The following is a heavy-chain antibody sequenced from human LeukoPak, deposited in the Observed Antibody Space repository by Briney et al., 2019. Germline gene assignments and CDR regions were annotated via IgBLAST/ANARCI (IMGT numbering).Heavy chain of an antibody. D-gene: IGHD3-10*01. V-gene: IGHV4-38-2*02. CDR1: GYSISSGYY. CDR3: ARGFMVRGVITSDY. Sequence: PSETLSLTCTVSGYSISSGYYWGWIRQPPGKGLEWIGSIYHSGSTYYNPSLKSRVTISVDTSKNQFSLKLSSVTAADTAVYYCARGFMVRGVITSDYWGQGTLVTVSS. J-gene: IGHJ4*02. CDR2: IYHSGST.